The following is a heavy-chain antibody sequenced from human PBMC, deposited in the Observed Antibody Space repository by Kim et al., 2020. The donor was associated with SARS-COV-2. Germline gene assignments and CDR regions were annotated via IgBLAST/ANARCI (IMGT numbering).Heavy chain of an antibody. J-gene: IGHJ4*02. CDR1: GFTFSSYA. CDR3: AKEPTHAGSYYLDH. Sequence: GGSLRLSCAASGFTFSSYAMSWVRQAPGKGLEWVSTISDNGDSTYYADSVKGRFRISRDNSKNTLFLQVISLRAEDTAVYYCAKEPTHAGSYYLDHWGGETVVRVSS. V-gene: IGHV3-23*01. CDR2: ISDNGDST.